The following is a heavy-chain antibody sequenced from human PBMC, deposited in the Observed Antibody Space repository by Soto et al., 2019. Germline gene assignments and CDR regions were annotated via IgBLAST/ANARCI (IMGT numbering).Heavy chain of an antibody. CDR1: GFTVSSNY. V-gene: IGHV3-53*01. Sequence: GGSLRLSCAASGFTVSSNYMTWVRQAPGQGLEWVSLITTGGNTLYADSVKGRFAVSRDNSKNTVFLQMTGLIAEDTAMYYCARGTSTSSFFDYWGQGTLVTVSS. CDR2: ITTGGNT. CDR3: ARGTSTSSFFDY. D-gene: IGHD6-6*01. J-gene: IGHJ4*02.